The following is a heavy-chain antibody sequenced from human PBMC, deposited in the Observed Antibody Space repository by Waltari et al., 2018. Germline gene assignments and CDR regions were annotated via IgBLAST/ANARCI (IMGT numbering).Heavy chain of an antibody. CDR3: ARGNTASLDY. J-gene: IGHJ4*02. V-gene: IGHV3-53*01. D-gene: IGHD2-21*02. CDR1: GCTVTTYY. CDR2: IYSAVTT. Sequence: HMVDSGGGLIKQGGSLRLPCAASGCTVTTYYMSWVRQAPGRGLECVSVIYSAVTTYYADSVKGRFTISRDTSRNTLYLQMDNLRPDDTAVYYCARGNTASLDYWGQGTLVTVSS.